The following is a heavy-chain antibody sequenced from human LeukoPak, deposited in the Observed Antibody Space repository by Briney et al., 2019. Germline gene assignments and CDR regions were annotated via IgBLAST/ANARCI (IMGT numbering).Heavy chain of an antibody. CDR1: GFTFSSYS. J-gene: IGHJ5*02. D-gene: IGHD3-16*02. CDR3: ARDREPYMITFGGVIGEFDP. CDR2: ISSSSSYI. Sequence: GGSLRLSCAASGFTFSSYSMNWVRQAPGKGLEWVSSISSSSSYIYYADSVKGRFTISRDNAKNSLYLQMNSLRAEDTAVYYCARDREPYMITFGGVIGEFDPWGQGTLVTVSS. V-gene: IGHV3-21*01.